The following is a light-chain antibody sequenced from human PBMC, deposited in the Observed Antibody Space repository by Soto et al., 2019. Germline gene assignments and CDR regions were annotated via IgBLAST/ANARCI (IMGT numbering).Light chain of an antibody. V-gene: IGLV2-8*01. J-gene: IGLJ1*01. CDR2: AVN. CDR3: QSYDSSLSGF. Sequence: QSVLTQPPSASGSPGQSVTISCTGTSSDVGGYQYVSWYQQYPGKAPKLMIYAVNKRPSGVPDRFSGSRSGNTASLTVSGLHAEDEADYYCQSYDSSLSGFFGTGTKVTV. CDR1: SSDVGGYQY.